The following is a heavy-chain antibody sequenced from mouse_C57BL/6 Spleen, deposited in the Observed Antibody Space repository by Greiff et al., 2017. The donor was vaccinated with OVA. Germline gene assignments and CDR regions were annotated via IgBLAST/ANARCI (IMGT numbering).Heavy chain of an antibody. CDR2: INYDGSST. Sequence: EVQLVESEGGLVQPGSSMKLSCTASGFTFSDYYMAWVRQVPEKGLEWVANINYDGSSTYYLDSLKSRFIISRDNAKNILYLQMSSLKSEDTATYYCARWNFYYFDYWGQGTTLTVSS. V-gene: IGHV5-16*01. CDR1: GFTFSDYY. J-gene: IGHJ2*01. CDR3: ARWNFYYFDY.